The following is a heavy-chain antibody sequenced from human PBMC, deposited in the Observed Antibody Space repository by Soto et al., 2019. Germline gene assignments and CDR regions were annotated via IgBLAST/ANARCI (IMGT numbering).Heavy chain of an antibody. J-gene: IGHJ6*02. CDR2: IIPIFGTA. V-gene: IGHV1-69*13. D-gene: IGHD3-10*01. CDR3: ARSRPMVRGVMSYYYYGMDV. CDR1: GGTFSSYA. Sequence: SVKVSCKASGGTFSSYAISWVRQAPGQGLEWMGGIIPIFGTANYAQKFQGRVTITADESTSTAYMELSSLRSEDTAVYYCARSRPMVRGVMSYYYYGMDVWGQGTTVTVSS.